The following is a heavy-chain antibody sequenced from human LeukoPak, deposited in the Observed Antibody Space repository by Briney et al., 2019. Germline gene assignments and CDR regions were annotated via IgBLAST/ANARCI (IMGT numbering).Heavy chain of an antibody. J-gene: IGHJ5*02. D-gene: IGHD3-10*01. CDR2: INPSGGFT. CDR3: ARGRDGSGSLNWFDP. Sequence: ASVKVSCEASGYTFSRFYIHWVRQAPGQGLEWMGTINPSGGFTTYAQKFQDRVTMTRDTSTSTVYMELSNLRSEDTAVYYCARGRDGSGSLNWFDPWGQGTPVTVSS. CDR1: GYTFSRFY. V-gene: IGHV1-46*01.